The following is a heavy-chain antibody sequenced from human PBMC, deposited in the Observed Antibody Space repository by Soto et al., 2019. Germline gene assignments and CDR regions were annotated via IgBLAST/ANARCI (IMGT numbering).Heavy chain of an antibody. J-gene: IGHJ6*02. CDR2: IIPIFGTA. Sequence: VASVKVSCKASGGTFSSYAISWVRQAPGQGLEWMGGIIPIFGTANYAQKFQGRVTITADESTSTAYMELSSLRSEDTAVYYCASTAPLPQYYYYYGMDVWGQGTTVTVSS. CDR1: GGTFSSYA. CDR3: ASTAPLPQYYYYYGMDV. V-gene: IGHV1-69*13.